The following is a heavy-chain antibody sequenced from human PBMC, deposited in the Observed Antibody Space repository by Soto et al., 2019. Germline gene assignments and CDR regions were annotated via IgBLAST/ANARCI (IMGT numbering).Heavy chain of an antibody. V-gene: IGHV3-15*01. D-gene: IGHD3-10*01. CDR3: TTYYYGSGSYYDAFDI. CDR2: IKSKTEGETT. CDR1: GFTFSNAW. Sequence: GGSLILSCAASGFTFSNAWMSWVRQAPGKGLEWVGRIKSKTEGETTDYASPVKGRFTISRDDSKNTLYLQMNSLKTEDTVLYYSTTYYYGSGSYYDAFDIWGQGTMVTVSS. J-gene: IGHJ3*02.